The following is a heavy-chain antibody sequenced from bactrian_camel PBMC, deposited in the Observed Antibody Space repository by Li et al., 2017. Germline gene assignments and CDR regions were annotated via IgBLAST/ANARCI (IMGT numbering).Heavy chain of an antibody. J-gene: IGHJ6*01. Sequence: HVQLVESGGGSVQAGGSLKLSCIASGYNTESGYMGWFRQTPGKEREGVAAIGMGGRTRAADSVKGRFTISRDNAKNTINLELNSLKTEDTAMYYCTRDRGLAVPAGSFDYWAQGTQVTVS. CDR2: IGMGGRT. CDR3: TRDRGLAVPAGSFDY. D-gene: IGHD6*01. CDR1: GYNTESGY. V-gene: IGHV3S55*01.